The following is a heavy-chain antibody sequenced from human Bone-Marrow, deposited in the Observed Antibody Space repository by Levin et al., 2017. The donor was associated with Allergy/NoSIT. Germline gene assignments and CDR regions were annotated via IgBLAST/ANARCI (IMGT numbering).Heavy chain of an antibody. J-gene: IGHJ4*02. V-gene: IGHV3-23*01. CDR3: ATFDYSSYGYYFDY. Sequence: GGSLRLSCAVSGFNFHAYGMTWVRQAPGKGLEWVSTIRGSDDSTYYRDSVKGRFIVSRDSSEDTLYLHMHSLRAEDTAVYYCATFDYSSYGYYFDYWGQGTLVTVSS. CDR2: IRGSDDST. CDR1: GFNFHAYG. D-gene: IGHD4-11*01.